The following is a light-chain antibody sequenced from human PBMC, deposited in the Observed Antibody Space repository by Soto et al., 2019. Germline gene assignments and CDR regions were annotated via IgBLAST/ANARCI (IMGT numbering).Light chain of an antibody. J-gene: IGLJ1*01. V-gene: IGLV2-14*01. CDR1: SSDVGGNNY. Sequence: QSALTQPASVSGSPGQSITISGTGTSSDVGGNNYVSWYQQHPGKAPKLMIYDVTNRPSGVSNRFSGSKSGNTASLTISGLQDEDEADYYCSSYTSTSTYVFGTGTKLTVL. CDR2: DVT. CDR3: SSYTSTSTYV.